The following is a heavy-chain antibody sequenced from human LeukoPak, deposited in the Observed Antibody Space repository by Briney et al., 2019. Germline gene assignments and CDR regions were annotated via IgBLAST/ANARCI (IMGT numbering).Heavy chain of an antibody. Sequence: SETLSLTCTVSGASISTYHWSWIRQPPGKGLEWIGYLFFGGSTNYNPSLKSRVTISSDTSKNQLSLKLTSVTAADTAVYYCASSRGYSYGYSYWGQGTLVTVSS. CDR2: LFFGGST. CDR3: ASSRGYSYGYSY. CDR1: GASISTYH. J-gene: IGHJ4*02. V-gene: IGHV4-59*01. D-gene: IGHD5-18*01.